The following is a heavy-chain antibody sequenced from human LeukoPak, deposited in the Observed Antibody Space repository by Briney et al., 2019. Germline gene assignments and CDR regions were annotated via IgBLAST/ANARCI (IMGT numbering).Heavy chain of an antibody. CDR3: AKGLRIEDYSDYVPYYYGMDV. J-gene: IGHJ6*02. CDR1: GFTFSSYA. Sequence: GGSLRLSCAASGFTFSSYAMSWVRQAPGKGLEWVSAISGSGGSTYYADSVKGRFTISRDNSKNTLYLQMNSLRAEDTAVYYCAKGLRIEDYSDYVPYYYGMDVWGQGTTVTVSS. D-gene: IGHD4-11*01. CDR2: ISGSGGST. V-gene: IGHV3-23*01.